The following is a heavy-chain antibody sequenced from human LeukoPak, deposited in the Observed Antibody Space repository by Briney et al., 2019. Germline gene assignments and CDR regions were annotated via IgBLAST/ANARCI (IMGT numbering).Heavy chain of an antibody. CDR2: ISGSGGGT. Sequence: GGSLRLSCAVSGITLSNYGMTWVRQAPGKGLEWVAGISGSGGGTHYADSVKGRFTISRDNPKNTLHLQMNSLRAEDTAVYFCVRDRGYSAFDYWGQGTLVTVSS. CDR3: VRDRGYSAFDY. J-gene: IGHJ4*02. V-gene: IGHV3-23*01. CDR1: GITLSNYG. D-gene: IGHD3-22*01.